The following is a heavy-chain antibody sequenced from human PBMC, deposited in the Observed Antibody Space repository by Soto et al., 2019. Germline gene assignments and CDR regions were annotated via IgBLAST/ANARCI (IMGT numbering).Heavy chain of an antibody. CDR2: IYNSVTT. CDR1: GDSINGYY. CDR3: ARLGRAATVPTVVYYHFDI. D-gene: IGHD2-15*01. Sequence: SETLSLTCTVSGDSINGYYWSWIRQSPEKGLEWISYIYNSVTTNYNPSLKGRLTITRDTSKNQVSLTLSSVTAADTAIYYCARLGRAATVPTVVYYHFDIWGPGTLVTVSS. J-gene: IGHJ4*02. V-gene: IGHV4-59*08.